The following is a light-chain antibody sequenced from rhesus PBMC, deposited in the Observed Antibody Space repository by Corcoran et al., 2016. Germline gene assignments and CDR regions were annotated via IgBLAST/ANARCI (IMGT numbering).Light chain of an antibody. Sequence: QVILTQSPATLSLSPGERATLSCRASQSVSSYLAWYQQKPGQAPRLLIYGASSRATGIPDRFSGSGSGTDCTLPISSLEPEDIGVYHCYQHSSGFTFGPGTKLDIK. CDR3: YQHSSGFT. V-gene: IGKV3-10*01. CDR2: GAS. CDR1: QSVSSY. J-gene: IGKJ3*01.